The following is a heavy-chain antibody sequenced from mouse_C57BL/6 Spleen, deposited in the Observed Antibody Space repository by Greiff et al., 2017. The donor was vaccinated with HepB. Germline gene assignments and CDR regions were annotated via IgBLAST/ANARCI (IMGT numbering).Heavy chain of an antibody. J-gene: IGHJ4*01. CDR1: GFTFSSYA. D-gene: IGHD1-1*01. V-gene: IGHV5-9-1*02. CDR3: TREYYYYGSRGAMDY. Sequence: EVMLVESGEGLVKPGGSLKLSCAASGFTFSSYAMSWVRQTPEKRLEWVAYISSGGDYIYYADTVKGRFTISRDNARNTLYLQMSSLKSEDTAMYYCTREYYYYGSRGAMDYWGQGTSVTVSS. CDR2: ISSGGDYI.